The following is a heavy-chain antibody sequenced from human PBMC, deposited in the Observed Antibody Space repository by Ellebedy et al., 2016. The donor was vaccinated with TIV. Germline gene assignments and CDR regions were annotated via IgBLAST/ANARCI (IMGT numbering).Heavy chain of an antibody. D-gene: IGHD5-12*01. Sequence: KVSCKASGYNFATYWIGWLRHTPGKGLEWMGIIFPLDSYTRYSPSFRGQVTISADRTLNTAYLQWSSLRASDTAMYYCARSLAGYGYIHSWGQGTLVNVSS. J-gene: IGHJ4*02. CDR1: GYNFATYW. V-gene: IGHV5-51*01. CDR2: IFPLDSYT. CDR3: ARSLAGYGYIHS.